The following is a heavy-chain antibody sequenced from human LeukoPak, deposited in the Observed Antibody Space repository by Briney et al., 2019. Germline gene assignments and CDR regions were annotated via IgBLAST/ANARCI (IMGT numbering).Heavy chain of an antibody. CDR1: GGSISSYY. CDR2: IYYSGTT. Sequence: SETLSLTCTVSGGSISSYYWSWIRQSPQKGLERIGYIYYSGTTTYNPSLKSRVTISVDTSKNQFSLRLSSVTAADTAVYYCVRHASGYDAFDIWGQGTMVTVSS. D-gene: IGHD6-13*01. V-gene: IGHV4-59*08. J-gene: IGHJ3*02. CDR3: VRHASGYDAFDI.